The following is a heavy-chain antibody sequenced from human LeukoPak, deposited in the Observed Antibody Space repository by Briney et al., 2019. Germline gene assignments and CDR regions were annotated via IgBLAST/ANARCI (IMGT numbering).Heavy chain of an antibody. Sequence: GGSLRLSCAASGFTFSSYAMSWVRQAPGKGLEWASAISGSGGSTYYADSVKGRFTISRDNSKNTLYLQMNSLRAEDTAVYYCAKWSGSRNAFDIWGQGTMVTVSS. CDR2: ISGSGGST. CDR1: GFTFSSYA. CDR3: AKWSGSRNAFDI. J-gene: IGHJ3*02. D-gene: IGHD2-2*01. V-gene: IGHV3-23*01.